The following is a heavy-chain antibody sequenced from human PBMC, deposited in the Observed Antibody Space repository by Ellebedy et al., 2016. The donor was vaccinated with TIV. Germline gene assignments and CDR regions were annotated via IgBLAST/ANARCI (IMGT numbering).Heavy chain of an antibody. Sequence: GESLKISCAASGFTFSSYWMSWVRQAPGKGLEWVANIKQDGSEKYYVDSVKSRFTMSRDNAKDSLYLQMNSLRVEDTAVYYCARTGGASSWYVFWGRGTLITVSS. CDR2: IKQDGSEK. V-gene: IGHV3-7*01. J-gene: IGHJ2*01. CDR1: GFTFSSYW. CDR3: ARTGGASSWYVF. D-gene: IGHD6-13*01.